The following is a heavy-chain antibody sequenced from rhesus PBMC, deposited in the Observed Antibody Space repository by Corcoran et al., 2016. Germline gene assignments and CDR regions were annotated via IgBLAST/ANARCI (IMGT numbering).Heavy chain of an antibody. CDR2: ICGISGST. D-gene: IGHD6-25*01. Sequence: QVQLQESGPELVKPAETLSLTCAVTGGSISSNDRSWIRQPPGKGLECIGYICGISGSTNYHPSLKSRVTLSLDSSKNQLSLTLSSVTAADTAVYYCARVRGERHWTRFDVWGPGVLVTVSS. CDR3: ARVRGERHWTRFDV. CDR1: GGSISSND. J-gene: IGHJ5-1*01. V-gene: IGHV4S11*01.